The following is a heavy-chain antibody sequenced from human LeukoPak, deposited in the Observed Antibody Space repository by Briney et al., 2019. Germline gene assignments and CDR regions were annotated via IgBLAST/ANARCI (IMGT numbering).Heavy chain of an antibody. CDR3: ATTTLRYFDWLYPSRYYYYYYGMDV. D-gene: IGHD3-9*01. CDR2: IIPIFGTA. CDR1: GGTFSSYA. V-gene: IGHV1-69*13. J-gene: IGHJ6*02. Sequence: ASVTVSCKASGGTFSSYAISWVRQAPGQGLEWMGGIIPIFGTANYAQKFQGRVTITADESTSTAYMELSSLRSEDTAVYYCATTTLRYFDWLYPSRYYYYYYGMDVWGQGTTVTVSS.